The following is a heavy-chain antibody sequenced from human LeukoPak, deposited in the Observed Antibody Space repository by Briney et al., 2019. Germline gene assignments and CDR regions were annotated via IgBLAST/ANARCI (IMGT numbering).Heavy chain of an antibody. D-gene: IGHD3-10*01. CDR1: GGSISSYY. Sequence: SETLSLTCTVSGGSISSYYWSWFRQPPGKGLEWIGYMHYSGSTNYNPSLKSRVTISVDTSKNQISLKLSSVTAADTAVYYCARWILYSSGSYSDYWGQGTLVTVSS. CDR3: ARWILYSSGSYSDY. V-gene: IGHV4-59*12. J-gene: IGHJ4*02. CDR2: MHYSGST.